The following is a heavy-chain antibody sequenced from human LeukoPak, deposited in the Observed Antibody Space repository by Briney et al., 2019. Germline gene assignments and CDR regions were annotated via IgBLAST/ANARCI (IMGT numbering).Heavy chain of an antibody. CDR1: GYSISSGYY. J-gene: IGHJ6*03. V-gene: IGHV4-38-2*02. CDR3: ARSLVVPAAMYYYYMDV. CDR2: IYHSGST. D-gene: IGHD2-2*01. Sequence: PSETLSLTCTVSGYSISSGYYWGWIRQPPGKGLEWIGSIYHSGSTYYNPSLKSRVTISVDTSKNQFSLKLSSVTAADTAVYYCARSLVVPAAMYYYYMDVWGKGTTVTVSS.